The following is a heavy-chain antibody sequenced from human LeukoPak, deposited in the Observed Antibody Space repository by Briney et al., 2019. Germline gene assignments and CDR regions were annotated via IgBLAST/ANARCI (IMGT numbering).Heavy chain of an antibody. Sequence: PSETLSLTCTFSGGSISTYYWSWIRQPPGKGLEWIGYIYYSGSTNYNPSLKSRVTISVDTSKNQFSLKLSSVTAADTAVYYCATEYGGDHAALFDYWGQGTLVTVSS. D-gene: IGHD2-21*02. CDR2: IYYSGST. CDR1: GGSISTYY. J-gene: IGHJ4*02. CDR3: ATEYGGDHAALFDY. V-gene: IGHV4-59*01.